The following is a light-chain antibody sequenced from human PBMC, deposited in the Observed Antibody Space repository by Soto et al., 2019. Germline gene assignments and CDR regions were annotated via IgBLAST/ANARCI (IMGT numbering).Light chain of an antibody. J-gene: IGKJ1*01. CDR1: QSISSW. CDR3: LQNNRYPWT. V-gene: IGKV1-5*01. Sequence: DIQMTQSPSTLSASVGDRVTITCRASQSISSWLAWYQQKPGKAPKLLIYDASALPSGVPSRFSGSGSGTEFTLTISSLQPEDFATYYCLQNNRYPWTFGQGTKVDIK. CDR2: DAS.